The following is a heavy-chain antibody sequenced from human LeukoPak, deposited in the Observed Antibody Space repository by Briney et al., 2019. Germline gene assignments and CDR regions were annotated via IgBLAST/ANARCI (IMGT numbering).Heavy chain of an antibody. CDR1: GFTFSSYG. CDR2: ISYDGSNK. Sequence: GGSLTLSCAASGFTFSSYGMLGVRQAPGKGLEWVAVISYDGSNKYYADSVKGRFTISRDNSKNTLYLQMNSLRAEDTAVYYCARDVGGAGGYWGQGTPVTVSS. V-gene: IGHV3-30*03. J-gene: IGHJ4*02. D-gene: IGHD1-26*01. CDR3: ARDVGGAGGY.